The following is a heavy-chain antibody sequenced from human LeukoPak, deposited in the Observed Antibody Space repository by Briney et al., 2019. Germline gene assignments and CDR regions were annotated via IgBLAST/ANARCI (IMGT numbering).Heavy chain of an antibody. D-gene: IGHD2-15*01. Sequence: SVKVSCKASGGTFSSYVISWVRQAPGQGLEWMGGIIPIFGTANYAQKFQGRVTITTDESTSTAYMELSSLRSEDTAVYYCARWYLYNWFDPWGQGTLVTVSS. V-gene: IGHV1-69*05. CDR1: GGTFSSYV. J-gene: IGHJ5*02. CDR2: IIPIFGTA. CDR3: ARWYLYNWFDP.